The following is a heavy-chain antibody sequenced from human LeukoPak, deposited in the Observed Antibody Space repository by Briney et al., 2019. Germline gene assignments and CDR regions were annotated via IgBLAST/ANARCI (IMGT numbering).Heavy chain of an antibody. V-gene: IGHV1-18*01. J-gene: IGHJ4*02. D-gene: IGHD3-16*01. CDR1: GYTFTSYG. CDR3: AREGLGELTLDY. Sequence: GASVKVSCKASGYTFTSYGISWLRQAPGQGLEWMGWISTYNGDTNYAQKLQGRVTMTTDTSTNTAYMELRSLRSDDTAVYYCAREGLGELTLDYWGQGTLVTVSS. CDR2: ISTYNGDT.